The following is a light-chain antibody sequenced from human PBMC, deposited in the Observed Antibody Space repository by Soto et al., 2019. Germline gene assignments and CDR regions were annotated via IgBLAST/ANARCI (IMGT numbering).Light chain of an antibody. Sequence: DIQMTQSPSTLSASVGDRVTITCRASQSISSWLAWYQQKPGKAPKLLIYDASSLESGVPSRFSGSGSGTEFTLNISSLQTDYFATYYCQQDNSYSPYTFGQGNKLEIK. CDR2: DAS. J-gene: IGKJ2*01. CDR3: QQDNSYSPYT. CDR1: QSISSW. V-gene: IGKV1-5*01.